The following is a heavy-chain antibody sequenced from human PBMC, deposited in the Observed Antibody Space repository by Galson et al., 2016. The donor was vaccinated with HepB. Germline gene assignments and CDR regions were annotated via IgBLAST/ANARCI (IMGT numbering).Heavy chain of an antibody. CDR3: RVVVSPQGVDY. CDR1: GLSFSYVW. CDR2: IKSKTDGGTI. D-gene: IGHD2-21*01. Sequence: SLRLSCAASGLSFSYVWMSWVRQAPGKGLEWVGRIKSKTDGGTIDYAAPVKGRFSISRDDSKMTVYLQMNSLKTEFTGVYYCRVVVSPQGVDYWGQGTLVTVSS. J-gene: IGHJ4*02. V-gene: IGHV3-15*01.